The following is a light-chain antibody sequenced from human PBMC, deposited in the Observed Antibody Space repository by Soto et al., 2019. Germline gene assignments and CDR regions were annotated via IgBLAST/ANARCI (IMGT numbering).Light chain of an antibody. CDR2: EGS. Sequence: QSALTQPDSVSGSPGQSITISCTGTSSDVGSYNLVSWYQQHPGKAPKLMIYEGSKRPSGVSNRFSGSKSGNTASLTISTLQAEDEADYYCSSYAGSSTNVFGTGTKFTGL. J-gene: IGLJ1*01. V-gene: IGLV2-23*01. CDR3: SSYAGSSTNV. CDR1: SSDVGSYNL.